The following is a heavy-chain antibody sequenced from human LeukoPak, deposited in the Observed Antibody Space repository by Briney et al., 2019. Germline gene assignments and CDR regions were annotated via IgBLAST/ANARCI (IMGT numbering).Heavy chain of an antibody. Sequence: GGSLRLSCAASGFTFSSYSMNWVRQAPGKGLEWVSSISSSSSYIYYADSVKGRFTISRDNAKNSLYPQMNSLRAEDTAVYYCARPSDYGDYVWAFDIWGQGTMVTVSS. V-gene: IGHV3-21*01. CDR2: ISSSSSYI. D-gene: IGHD4-17*01. J-gene: IGHJ3*02. CDR1: GFTFSSYS. CDR3: ARPSDYGDYVWAFDI.